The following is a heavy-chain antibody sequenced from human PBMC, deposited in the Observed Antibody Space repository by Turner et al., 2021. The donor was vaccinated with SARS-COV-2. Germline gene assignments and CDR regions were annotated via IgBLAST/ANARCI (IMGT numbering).Heavy chain of an antibody. CDR1: GFTFSSYS. CDR3: ARDHRPVVVPAAKRAGSYYYGMDV. CDR2: ISSSISYI. Sequence: EVQLVESGGGLVKPGGSLRLSCAASGFTFSSYSMNWFRQAPGNVLEWVSSISSSISYIYYADSVKGRFTISRDNAKNSLYLQMNSLRAEDTAVYYCARDHRPVVVPAAKRAGSYYYGMDVWGQGTTVTVSS. J-gene: IGHJ6*02. V-gene: IGHV3-21*01. D-gene: IGHD2-2*01.